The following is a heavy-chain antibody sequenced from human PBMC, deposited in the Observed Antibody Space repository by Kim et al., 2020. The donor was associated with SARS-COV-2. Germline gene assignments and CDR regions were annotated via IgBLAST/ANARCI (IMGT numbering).Heavy chain of an antibody. CDR3: TRVSNAVYAIGLFYYYGMDV. Sequence: GGSLRLSCTASGFTFGDYAMSWVRQAPGKGLEWVGFIRSKAYGGTTEYAASVKGRFTISRDDSKSIAYLQMNSLKTEDTAVYYCTRVSNAVYAIGLFYYYGMDVWGQGTTVTVSS. CDR2: IRSKAYGGTT. J-gene: IGHJ6*02. V-gene: IGHV3-49*04. D-gene: IGHD2-8*01. CDR1: GFTFGDYA.